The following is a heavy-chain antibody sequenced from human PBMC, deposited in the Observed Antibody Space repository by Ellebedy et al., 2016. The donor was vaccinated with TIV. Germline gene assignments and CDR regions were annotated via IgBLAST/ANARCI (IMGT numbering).Heavy chain of an antibody. J-gene: IGHJ4*02. CDR1: GGSISSSSYY. Sequence: MPGGSLRLSCTVSGGSISSSSYYWGWIRQPPGKGLEWIGSIYYSGNTYYNPSLKSRVTISADTSKNQFSVNLTSVTAADTAVYYCARRLYGGSGSYLWGQGTLVTVSS. CDR2: IYYSGNT. CDR3: ARRLYGGSGSYL. D-gene: IGHD3-10*01. V-gene: IGHV4-39*01.